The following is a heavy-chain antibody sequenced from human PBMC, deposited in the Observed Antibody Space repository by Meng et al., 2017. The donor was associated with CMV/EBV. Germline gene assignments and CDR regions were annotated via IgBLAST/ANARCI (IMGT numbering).Heavy chain of an antibody. CDR1: GYTFTSYD. CDR3: ARDSAEEPASSHYAMDV. D-gene: IGHD1-14*01. V-gene: IGHV1-8*01. J-gene: IGHJ6*02. Sequence: ASVKVSCKASGYTFTSYDINWARQATGQGLEWMGWMNPNSGNTGYAQKFQGRVTMTRNTSISTAYMELSSLRSEDTAVYYCARDSAEEPASSHYAMDVWGQGTTVTVSS. CDR2: MNPNSGNT.